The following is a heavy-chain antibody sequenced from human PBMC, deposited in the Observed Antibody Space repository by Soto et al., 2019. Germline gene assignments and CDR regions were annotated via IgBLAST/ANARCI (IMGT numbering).Heavy chain of an antibody. CDR1: GGSFSGYY. D-gene: IGHD3-16*02. CDR2: INHSGST. V-gene: IGHV4-34*01. J-gene: IGHJ4*02. CDR3: ARGPGRDIWGSYRSPSLISPATYDY. Sequence: QVQLQQWGAGLLKPSETLSLTCAVYGGSFSGYYWSWIRQPPGKGLEWIGEINHSGSTNYNPSLKSRVTISVDTSKNQFSLKLSSVTAADTAVYYCARGPGRDIWGSYRSPSLISPATYDYWGQGTLVTVSS.